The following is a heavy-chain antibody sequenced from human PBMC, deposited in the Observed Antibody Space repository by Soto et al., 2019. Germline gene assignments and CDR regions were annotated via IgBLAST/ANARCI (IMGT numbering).Heavy chain of an antibody. Sequence: QVRLVQSGAEVKKPGASVKGSCQASGYRFTGFYIPWVRLAPGQRRECMGWINPKYDGTNYAHKFEGRVTMTRDASINTVYMELRSLTSDDTAVYYFALVHLVMVGTKPGLDDWGQGTLVTVSS. J-gene: IGHJ4*02. V-gene: IGHV1-2*02. CDR3: ALVHLVMVGTKPGLDD. CDR1: GYRFTGFY. CDR2: INPKYDGT. D-gene: IGHD1-26*01.